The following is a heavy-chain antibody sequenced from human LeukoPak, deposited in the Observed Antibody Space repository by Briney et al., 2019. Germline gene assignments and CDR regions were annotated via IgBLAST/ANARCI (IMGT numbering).Heavy chain of an antibody. V-gene: IGHV3-48*01. Sequence: PGGSLRLSCAASGFTFTSYSMNWVRQAPGKGQEWVSYISSSGGAIYYTDSVKGRFTISRDNGKNSLYLQMNSLRAEDTALYYCAREYSSSSGRAFDIWGQGTMVTVSS. J-gene: IGHJ3*02. CDR3: AREYSSSSGRAFDI. CDR2: ISSSGGAI. CDR1: GFTFTSYS. D-gene: IGHD6-6*01.